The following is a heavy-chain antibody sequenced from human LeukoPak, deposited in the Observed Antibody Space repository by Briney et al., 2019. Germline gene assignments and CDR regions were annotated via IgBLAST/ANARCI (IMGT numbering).Heavy chain of an antibody. Sequence: GESLKISCQVSGYSFSSYWIGWVRQKPGEGLEWMGIIYPGDSHTRYSPSFQGQVTISADKSISTAYLQWSSLKASDTAMYYCARHFHTVTTHQIDYWGQGTLVTVSS. D-gene: IGHD4-17*01. CDR3: ARHFHTVTTHQIDY. CDR1: GYSFSSYW. J-gene: IGHJ4*02. CDR2: IYPGDSHT. V-gene: IGHV5-51*01.